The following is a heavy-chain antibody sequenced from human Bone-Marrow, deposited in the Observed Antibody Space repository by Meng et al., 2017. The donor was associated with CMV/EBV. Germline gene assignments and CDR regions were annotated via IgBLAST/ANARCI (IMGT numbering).Heavy chain of an antibody. D-gene: IGHD2-2*01. CDR2: IYYSGST. Sequence: GSLRLSCTVSGGSTSSYYWSWIRQPPGKGLEWIGYIYYSGSTNYNPSLKSRVTMSVDTSKNQFSLNLSSVTAADTAVYYCARDSRVLGMDVWGQGTTVTVSS. CDR3: ARDSRVLGMDV. V-gene: IGHV4-59*01. CDR1: GGSTSSYY. J-gene: IGHJ6*02.